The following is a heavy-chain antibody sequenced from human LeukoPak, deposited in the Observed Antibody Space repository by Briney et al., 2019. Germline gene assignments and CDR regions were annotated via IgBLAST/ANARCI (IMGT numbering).Heavy chain of an antibody. V-gene: IGHV4-30-4*08. CDR3: ARVPYDFWSGYFTEVDY. Sequence: SETLSLTCTVSGGSISSGDYYWSWIRQPPGKGLEWIGYIYYSGSTYYNPSLKSRVTISVDTSKNQFSLKLSSVTAADTAVYYCARVPYDFWSGYFTEVDYWGQGTLVTVSS. CDR1: GGSISSGDYY. D-gene: IGHD3-3*01. CDR2: IYYSGST. J-gene: IGHJ4*02.